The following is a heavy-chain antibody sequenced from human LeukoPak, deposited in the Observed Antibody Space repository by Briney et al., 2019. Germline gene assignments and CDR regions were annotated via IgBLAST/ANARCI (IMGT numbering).Heavy chain of an antibody. CDR2: IRYDGSNK. D-gene: IGHD4-17*01. J-gene: IGHJ4*02. Sequence: GGPLRLFCAASGFTFSSYGMHWVRQAPGKGLEWVAFIRYDGSNKYYADSVKDRFTISRDNSKNTLYLQINSLRAEDTAVYYCAKANSYGDYGLSDYWGQGTLVSVSS. CDR3: AKANSYGDYGLSDY. CDR1: GFTFSSYG. V-gene: IGHV3-30*02.